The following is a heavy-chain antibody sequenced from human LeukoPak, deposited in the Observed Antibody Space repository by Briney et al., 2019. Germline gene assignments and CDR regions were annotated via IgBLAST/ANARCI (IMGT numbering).Heavy chain of an antibody. J-gene: IGHJ4*02. CDR1: AYSISNDYY. Sequence: PSETLSLTCAVSAYSISNDYYGGWIRQPPGKGVEWIASISYGGSTHYNASLKSRFTMSVERTNSQFSLQVRSVTASDTAVYYSARQVDVPSSIGFFDSWGQGILVTVS. V-gene: IGHV4-38-2*01. CDR2: ISYGGST. CDR3: ARQVDVPSSIGFFDS. D-gene: IGHD2/OR15-2a*01.